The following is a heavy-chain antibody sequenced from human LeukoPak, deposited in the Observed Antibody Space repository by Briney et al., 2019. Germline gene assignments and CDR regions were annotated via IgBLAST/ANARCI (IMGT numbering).Heavy chain of an antibody. V-gene: IGHV5-51*01. CDR2: IYPGDSDT. Sequence: GESLKISCKGSGYSFTSYWIGWVRQMPGKGLEWMGIIYPGDSDTRYSPSFQGQVTISADKSISTAYLQWSSLKASDTAMYYCARRLYAYYYGSGSYSNWGQGTLVTVSS. J-gene: IGHJ4*02. CDR3: ARRLYAYYYGSGSYSN. CDR1: GYSFTSYW. D-gene: IGHD3-10*01.